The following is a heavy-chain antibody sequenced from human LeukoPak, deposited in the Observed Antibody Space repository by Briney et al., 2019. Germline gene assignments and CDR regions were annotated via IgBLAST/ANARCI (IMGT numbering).Heavy chain of an antibody. Sequence: SETLSLTCTVSGGSISSGGYYWGWIRQPPGKGLEWFGYIYHSGSTYYNPSLKSRVTISVDRSKNQFSLKLSSVTAADTAVYYCARGRFFVAPPPSHPGQTRGDYWGQGTLVTVSS. CDR3: ARGRFFVAPPPSHPGQTRGDY. V-gene: IGHV4-30-2*01. CDR2: IYHSGST. J-gene: IGHJ4*02. D-gene: IGHD3-3*01. CDR1: GGSISSGGYY.